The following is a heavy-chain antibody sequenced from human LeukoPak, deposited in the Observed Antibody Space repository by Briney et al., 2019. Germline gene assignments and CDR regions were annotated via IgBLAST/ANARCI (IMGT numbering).Heavy chain of an antibody. J-gene: IGHJ4*02. V-gene: IGHV5-51*01. CDR3: AKLGSYSTGWIDY. D-gene: IGHD6-19*01. Sequence: GESLQISCKGSGYSFTNFWIGWVRQMPGKGLEWMGLIFPDDSDTTYSPSFQGQVTISVDKSISTAYLHWSSLKASDTAMYYCAKLGSYSTGWIDYWGQGTVVTVSS. CDR2: IFPDDSDT. CDR1: GYSFTNFW.